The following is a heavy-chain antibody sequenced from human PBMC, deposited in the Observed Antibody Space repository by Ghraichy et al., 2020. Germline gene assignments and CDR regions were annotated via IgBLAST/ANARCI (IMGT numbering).Heavy chain of an antibody. CDR1: GGSISSSSYY. V-gene: IGHV4-39*01. D-gene: IGHD3-10*01. J-gene: IGHJ4*02. Sequence: SETLSLTCTVSGGSISSSSYYWGWIRQPPGKGLEWIGRIYYSGSTYYNPSLKSRVTISVDTSKNQFSLKLSSVTAADTAVYYCGSGSYNFPFDYWGQGTLVTVSS. CDR3: GSGSYNFPFDY. CDR2: IYYSGST.